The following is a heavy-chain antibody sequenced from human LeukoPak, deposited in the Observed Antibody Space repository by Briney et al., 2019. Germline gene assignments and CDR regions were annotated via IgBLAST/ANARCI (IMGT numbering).Heavy chain of an antibody. Sequence: KTSETLSLTCTVSGGSISSYYWSWIRQPAGKGLGWIGRIYTSGSTNYNPSLKSQVIMSVDTSKNQFSLKLSSVTAADTAVYYCARGWGYSIPFDYWGQGTLVAVSS. V-gene: IGHV4-4*07. CDR2: IYTSGST. D-gene: IGHD2-15*01. J-gene: IGHJ4*02. CDR3: ARGWGYSIPFDY. CDR1: GGSISSYY.